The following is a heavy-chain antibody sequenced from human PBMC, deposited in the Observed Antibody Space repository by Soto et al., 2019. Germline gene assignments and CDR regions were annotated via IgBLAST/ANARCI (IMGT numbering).Heavy chain of an antibody. CDR2: ISGSGGNT. CDR1: GLTSSTYA. V-gene: IGHV3-23*01. J-gene: IGHJ4*02. Sequence: GGSLRLSCAASGLTSSTYAMSGVRQAPGKGLEWVSGISGSGGNTYSADSVKGRFTISRDNSKNMLSLQMNSLGAEDTAVYYFAKSLTTVTTVFDCWGQGTLVTVSS. CDR3: AKSLTTVTTVFDC. D-gene: IGHD4-17*01.